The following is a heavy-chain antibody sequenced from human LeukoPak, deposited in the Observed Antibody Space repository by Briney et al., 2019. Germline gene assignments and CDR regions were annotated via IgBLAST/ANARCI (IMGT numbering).Heavy chain of an antibody. CDR2: IYSGGST. CDR3: ARVGVATRIYYYYYMDV. J-gene: IGHJ6*03. D-gene: IGHD5-12*01. Sequence: GGSLRLSCAASGFTVSSNYMSWVRQAPGKGLEWVSVIYSGGSTYYADSVKGRFTISRDNSKNTLYLQMNSLRAEDTAVYYCARVGVATRIYYYYYMDVWGKGTTVTIPS. CDR1: GFTVSSNY. V-gene: IGHV3-66*01.